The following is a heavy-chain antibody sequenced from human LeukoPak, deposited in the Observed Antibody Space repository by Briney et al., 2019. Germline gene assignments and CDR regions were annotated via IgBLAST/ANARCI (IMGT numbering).Heavy chain of an antibody. D-gene: IGHD3-10*01. J-gene: IGHJ5*02. CDR3: ARGAMVRGVIIVYNWFDP. CDR1: GYTFTSYA. Sequence: ASVKVSCKASGYTFTSYAMHWVRQAPGKRLEWMGWINAGNGYTKYSQSFKGRVTITRDTSASTAYMELSSLRSEDTAVYSCARGAMVRGVIIVYNWFDPWGQGTLVTVSS. CDR2: INAGNGYT. V-gene: IGHV1-3*01.